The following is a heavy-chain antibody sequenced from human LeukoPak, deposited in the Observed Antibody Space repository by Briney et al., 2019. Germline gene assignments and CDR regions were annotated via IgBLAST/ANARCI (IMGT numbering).Heavy chain of an antibody. D-gene: IGHD2-2*01. Sequence: ASVKVSCKASGGTFSSYAISWVRQAPGQGLEWMGGIIPILGTANYAQKFQGRVTITADESTSTAYMELSSLRSEDTAVYYCARDRGDVVVPAAMHYWGQGTLVTVSS. V-gene: IGHV1-69*13. J-gene: IGHJ4*02. CDR3: ARDRGDVVVPAAMHY. CDR2: IIPILGTA. CDR1: GGTFSSYA.